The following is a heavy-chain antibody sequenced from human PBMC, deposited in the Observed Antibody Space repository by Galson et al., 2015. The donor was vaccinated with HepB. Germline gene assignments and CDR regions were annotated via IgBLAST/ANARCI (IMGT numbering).Heavy chain of an antibody. J-gene: IGHJ4*02. CDR3: ARGGLRTFDY. V-gene: IGHV4-59*01. CDR2: IYYTGIT. Sequence: ETLSLTCTVSGGSIISYYWSWVRQPPGKGLEWIGYIYYTGITNYNPSLKSRVAISVDTSKNQFSLKLSSVTAADTAVYYCARGGLRTFDYWGQGTLVTVSS. D-gene: IGHD5-12*01. CDR1: GGSIISYY.